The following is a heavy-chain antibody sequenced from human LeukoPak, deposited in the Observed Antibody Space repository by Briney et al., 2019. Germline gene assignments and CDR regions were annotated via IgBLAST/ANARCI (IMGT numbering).Heavy chain of an antibody. CDR2: INHSGST. J-gene: IGHJ6*02. Sequence: PSETLSLTCAVYGGSFSGYYWSWIRQPPGKGLEWIGEINHSGSTNYNPSLKSRVTISVDTSKNQFSLKLSSVTAADTAVYYCARSSGWSYYYYYGMDVWGQGTTVTVSS. CDR3: ARSSGWSYYYYYGMDV. CDR1: GGSFSGYY. V-gene: IGHV4-34*01. D-gene: IGHD6-19*01.